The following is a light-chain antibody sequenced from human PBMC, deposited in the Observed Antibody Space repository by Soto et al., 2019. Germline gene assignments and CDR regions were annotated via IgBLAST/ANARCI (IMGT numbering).Light chain of an antibody. CDR3: QQYGGVPYT. CDR1: ESISRDY. V-gene: IGKV3-20*01. Sequence: EIVLTQSPGTLSLSPGQRATLSCRASESISRDYLAWYQQRLGQAPRLLIYGASSGATGIPDSFSGSESGTDFTLTISRLEPEDFAIYYCQQYGGVPYTFGQGTKVDIK. CDR2: GAS. J-gene: IGKJ2*01.